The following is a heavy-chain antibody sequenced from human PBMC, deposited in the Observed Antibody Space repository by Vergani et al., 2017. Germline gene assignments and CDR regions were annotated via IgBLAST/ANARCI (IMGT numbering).Heavy chain of an antibody. J-gene: IGHJ4*02. D-gene: IGHD6-13*01. V-gene: IGHV3-33*01. Sequence: QVQLVESGGGVVQPGRSLRLSCAASGFTFSSYGMHWVRQAPGKGLEWVAVIWYDGSNKYYVDSVKGRFTISRDNSKNTLYLQMNSLRAEDTAVYYCAREGIAINAYDYWGQGTLVTVSS. CDR1: GFTFSSYG. CDR3: AREGIAINAYDY. CDR2: IWYDGSNK.